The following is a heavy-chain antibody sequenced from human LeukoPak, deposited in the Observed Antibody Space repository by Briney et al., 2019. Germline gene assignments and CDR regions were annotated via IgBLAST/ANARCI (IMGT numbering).Heavy chain of an antibody. CDR1: GFTFSSYG. CDR3: AKEGVHGDYDY. Sequence: GGSLRLSXAASGFTFSSYGMHWVRQAPGKGLEWVAVIWYDGSNKYYADSVKGRFTISRDNSKNTLYLQMNSLRAEDTAVYYCAKEGVHGDYDYWGPGTLVTVSS. CDR2: IWYDGSNK. J-gene: IGHJ4*02. V-gene: IGHV3-33*06. D-gene: IGHD4-17*01.